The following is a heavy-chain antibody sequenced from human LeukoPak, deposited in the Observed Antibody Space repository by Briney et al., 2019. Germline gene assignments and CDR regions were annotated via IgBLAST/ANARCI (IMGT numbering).Heavy chain of an antibody. CDR2: INGDGSST. D-gene: IGHD1-14*01. V-gene: IGHV3-74*01. CDR1: GFTFSSYW. J-gene: IGHJ4*02. CDR3: ARGYSNRFDY. Sequence: PGGSPRLSCAVSGFTFSSYWMHWVRQVPGKGLVWVSRINGDGSSTNYADSVKGRFTISRDNAKSTLYLQMNSLRAEDTAVYHCARGYSNRFDYWGQGILVTVSS.